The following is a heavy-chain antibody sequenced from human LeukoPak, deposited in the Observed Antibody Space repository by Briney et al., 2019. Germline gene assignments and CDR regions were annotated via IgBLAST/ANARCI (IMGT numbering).Heavy chain of an antibody. CDR3: ARSLRVRGVPDYMDV. J-gene: IGHJ6*03. V-gene: IGHV3-23*01. CDR1: GFTFSSYA. Sequence: GGSLRLSCAVSGFTFSSYAMSWVRQAPGKGLEWVSSISGNGGKTYYADSVKGRFTISRDNSKNMLYLQMNSLRAEDTAVYYCARSLRVRGVPDYMDVWGKGTTVIISS. D-gene: IGHD3-10*02. CDR2: ISGNGGKT.